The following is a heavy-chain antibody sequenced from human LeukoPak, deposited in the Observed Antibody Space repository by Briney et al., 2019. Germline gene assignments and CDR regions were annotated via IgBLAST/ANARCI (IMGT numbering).Heavy chain of an antibody. D-gene: IGHD3-10*01. CDR1: GDSIRSSTYY. CDR3: AKLYSGTRPPDY. V-gene: IGHV4-39*01. CDR2: IYYSGRT. Sequence: PSETLSLTCTVSGDSIRSSTYYWGWIRQPPGKGLEWIGSIYYSGRTYYNPSLKSRVTISVDTSNNQFSLKLRSVTAADTAVYYCAKLYSGTRPPDYWGQGALVTVSS. J-gene: IGHJ4*02.